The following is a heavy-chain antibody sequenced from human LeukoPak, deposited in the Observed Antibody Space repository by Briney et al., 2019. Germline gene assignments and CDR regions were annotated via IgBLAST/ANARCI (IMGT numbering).Heavy chain of an antibody. D-gene: IGHD2-2*01. J-gene: IGHJ5*02. CDR1: GFTFSTYW. CDR2: IKEDGSEK. CDR3: AKVGYDPA. V-gene: IGHV3-7*03. Sequence: GSLRLSCAASGFTFSTYWMSWVRQTPGKGLEWVANIKEDGSEKYYLDSVKGRFTLSRDNAKNSLYLQMNSLRAEDTAVYYCAKVGYDPAWGQGTLVTVSS.